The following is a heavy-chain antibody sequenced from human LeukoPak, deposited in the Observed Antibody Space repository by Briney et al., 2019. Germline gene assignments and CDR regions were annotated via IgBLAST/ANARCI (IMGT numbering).Heavy chain of an antibody. CDR1: GYTFTGYY. V-gene: IGHV1-2*02. J-gene: IGHJ4*02. Sequence: ASVKVSCKASGYTFTGYYMHWVRQAPGQGLEWMGWINPNSGGTNYAQKFQGRVTMTRDTSISTAYMELSRLRSDDTAVYYCAREKRWLQLGYFDYWGQGTLVTVSS. CDR3: AREKRWLQLGYFDY. CDR2: INPNSGGT. D-gene: IGHD5-24*01.